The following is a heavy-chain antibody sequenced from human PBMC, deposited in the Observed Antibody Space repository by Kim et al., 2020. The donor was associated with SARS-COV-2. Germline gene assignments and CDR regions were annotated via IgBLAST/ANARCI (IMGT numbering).Heavy chain of an antibody. V-gene: IGHV3-7*04. D-gene: IGHD1-1*01. J-gene: IGHJ4*02. Sequence: SDRNWVDSVRGRFTISRDNAKNSLSLQMNSVRAKETAVYYCARDTTFRLDYWGQGALVTVSS. CDR2: SDR. CDR3: ARDTTFRLDY.